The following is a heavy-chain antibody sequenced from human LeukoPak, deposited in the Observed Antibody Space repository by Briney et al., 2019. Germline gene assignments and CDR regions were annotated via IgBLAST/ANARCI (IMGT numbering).Heavy chain of an antibody. CDR3: AQYYYDSTPDAFDI. Sequence: GGSLRLSCAASGFTFSSYGMHWVRQAPGKGLEWVAFIRYDGSNKYYADSVKGRFTISRDNSKNTLYLQMNSLRAEDTAVYYCAQYYYDSTPDAFDIWGQGTMVTVSS. J-gene: IGHJ3*02. CDR1: GFTFSSYG. V-gene: IGHV3-30*02. CDR2: IRYDGSNK. D-gene: IGHD3-22*01.